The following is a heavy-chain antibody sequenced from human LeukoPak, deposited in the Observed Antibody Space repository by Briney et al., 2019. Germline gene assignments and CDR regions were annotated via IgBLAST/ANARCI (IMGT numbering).Heavy chain of an antibody. D-gene: IGHD3-22*01. Sequence: ASVKVSCKASGYTFTGYYMHWVRQAPGQGLEWMGWINPTNGATNYAQKFQGRVTMTRDTSISTAYMELTRLRSDDTALYHCARSDLFYHDSSLFSPGRELFQLWGQGTLVTVSS. CDR1: GYTFTGYY. V-gene: IGHV1-2*02. CDR2: INPTNGAT. CDR3: ARSDLFYHDSSLFSPGRELFQL. J-gene: IGHJ1*01.